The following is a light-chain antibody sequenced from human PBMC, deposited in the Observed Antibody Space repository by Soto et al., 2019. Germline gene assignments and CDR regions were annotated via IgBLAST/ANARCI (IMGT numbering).Light chain of an antibody. V-gene: IGKV3-11*01. CDR3: QQRSHWPFIT. CDR1: HSVSSS. CDR2: DAS. Sequence: IVLTQSPATLSLSPGERATLSCRASHSVSSSLVWYQQKPGQAPRLLIYDASDRATGIPARFSGSGSGTDFTLTISSLEPEDFAVYYCQQRSHWPFITFGQGTRLEIK. J-gene: IGKJ5*01.